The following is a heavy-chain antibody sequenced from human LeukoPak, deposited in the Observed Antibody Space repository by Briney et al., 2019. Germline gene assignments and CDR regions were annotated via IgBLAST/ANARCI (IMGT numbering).Heavy chain of an antibody. CDR1: GFTFSTFA. J-gene: IGHJ4*02. V-gene: IGHV3-7*01. CDR3: GRDPYYDALDY. Sequence: GGSLRLSCAASGFTFSTFAMIWVRQPPGKGLEWVANIKDDGNEKYYVDSVKGRFTISRDNAQNSLYLQMNSLRADDTAVYYCGRDPYYDALDYWGQGTLVTVSS. CDR2: IKDDGNEK. D-gene: IGHD3-16*01.